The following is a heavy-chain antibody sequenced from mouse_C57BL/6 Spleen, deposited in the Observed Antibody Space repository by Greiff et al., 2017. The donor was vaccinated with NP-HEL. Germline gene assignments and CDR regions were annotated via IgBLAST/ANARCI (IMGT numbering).Heavy chain of an antibody. Sequence: EVQLVESGGGLVKPGGSLKLSCAASGFTFSSYAMSWVRQTPEKRLEWVATISDGGSYTYYTDNVKGRFTISRDNAKNSLYLQKSHLKSEDTAMYYCARDFDYGYFDYWGQGTTLTVSS. J-gene: IGHJ2*01. CDR2: ISDGGSYT. CDR3: ARDFDYGYFDY. CDR1: GFTFSSYA. V-gene: IGHV5-4*01. D-gene: IGHD2-4*01.